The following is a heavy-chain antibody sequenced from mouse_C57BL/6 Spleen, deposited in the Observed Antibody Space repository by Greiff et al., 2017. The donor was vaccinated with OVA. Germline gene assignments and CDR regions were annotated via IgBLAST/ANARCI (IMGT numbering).Heavy chain of an antibody. D-gene: IGHD1-1*01. V-gene: IGHV1-69*01. CDR3: ARPDYYGSSYGYFDV. Sequence: QVQLQQPGAELVMPGASVKLSCKASGYTFTSYWMHWVKQRPGQGLEWIGEIDPSDSYTNYNQQFKGKSTLTVDKSSSTAYMQLSSLTSEASAVYYCARPDYYGSSYGYFDVWGTGTTVTVSS. CDR2: IDPSDSYT. CDR1: GYTFTSYW. J-gene: IGHJ1*03.